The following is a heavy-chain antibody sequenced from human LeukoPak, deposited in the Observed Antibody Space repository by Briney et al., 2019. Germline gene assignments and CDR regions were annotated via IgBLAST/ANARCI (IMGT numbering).Heavy chain of an antibody. V-gene: IGHV1-69*13. D-gene: IGHD3-3*01. Sequence: SVKVSCKASGGTFSSYAISWVRQAPGQGLEWMGGIVPIFGTANYAQKFQGRVTITADESTSTAYMELSSLRSEDTAVYYCARRHQQSGYYDYFDYWGQGTLVTVSS. CDR2: IVPIFGTA. CDR1: GGTFSSYA. J-gene: IGHJ4*02. CDR3: ARRHQQSGYYDYFDY.